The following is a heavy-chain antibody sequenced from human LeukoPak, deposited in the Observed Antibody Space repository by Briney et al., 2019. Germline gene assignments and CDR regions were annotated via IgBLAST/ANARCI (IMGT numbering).Heavy chain of an antibody. D-gene: IGHD7-27*01. CDR1: GFTFSGAW. V-gene: IGHV3-7*01. CDR2: IREDGTEK. Sequence: GGSLRLSCTASGFTFSGAWMTWVRQAPGKGLEWVANIREDGTEKNYVDSVKGRFTISRDNAKNSLFLQMSYLRDDDTAIYYCARHVGIGFWGQGTLVTVSS. CDR3: ARHVGIGF. J-gene: IGHJ4*02.